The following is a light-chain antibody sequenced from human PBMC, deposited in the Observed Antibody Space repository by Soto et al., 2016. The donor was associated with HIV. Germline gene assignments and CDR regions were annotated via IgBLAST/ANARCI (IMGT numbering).Light chain of an antibody. CDR1: NIGSKS. V-gene: IGLV3-21*03. CDR3: QVWGSTSDPWV. Sequence: SYVLTQPPSVSVAPGKTASITCGGNNIGSKSVHWYRQRPGQAPVLVVHDDSDRPSGIPERFSGSNSGNTATLTISRVEAGDEADYYCQVWGSTSDPWVFGGGTKLTVL. J-gene: IGLJ3*02. CDR2: DDS.